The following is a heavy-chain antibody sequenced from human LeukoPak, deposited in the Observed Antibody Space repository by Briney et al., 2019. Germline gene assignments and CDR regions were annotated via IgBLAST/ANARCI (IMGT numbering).Heavy chain of an antibody. CDR2: ISSSSSHI. Sequence: GGSLRLSCAASGFTFSRYSMNWVRQAPGKGLEWVSSISSSSSHIYYADSVTGRFTVSRDNAKNSLYLQMNSLRAEDTAVYYCARAYYDFWSGSPNAFDIWGQGTMVTVSS. D-gene: IGHD3-3*01. V-gene: IGHV3-21*01. J-gene: IGHJ3*02. CDR3: ARAYYDFWSGSPNAFDI. CDR1: GFTFSRYS.